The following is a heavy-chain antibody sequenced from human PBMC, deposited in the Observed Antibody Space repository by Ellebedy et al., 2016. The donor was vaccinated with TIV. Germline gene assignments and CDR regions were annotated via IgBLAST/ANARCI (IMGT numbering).Heavy chain of an antibody. CDR2: ISGSSSYI. D-gene: IGHD3-10*01. V-gene: IGHV3-11*06. CDR1: GFTFSDFY. J-gene: IGHJ4*02. CDR3: ARTRGGEFDY. Sequence: GESLKISCVASGFTFSDFYMAWIRQAPGRGLELVSYISGSSSYISYADSVRGRFTISRDSAGNSLYLQMNGLRVEDTAVYFCARTRGGEFDYWGQGSLVTVSS.